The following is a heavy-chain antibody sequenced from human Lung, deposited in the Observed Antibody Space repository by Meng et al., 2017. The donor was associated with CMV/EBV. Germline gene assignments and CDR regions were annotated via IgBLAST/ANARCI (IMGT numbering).Heavy chain of an antibody. CDR1: GFTFSSYW. D-gene: IGHD3-22*01. CDR2: IKQDGSEK. CDR3: AREADSSGLDY. V-gene: IGHV3-7*01. J-gene: IGHJ4*02. Sequence: GGSLRLXXAASGFTFSSYWMSWVRQAPGKGLEWVANIKQDGSEKYYVDSGKGRFTISRDNAKNSLYLQMNSLGAEDTDVYYCAREADSSGLDYWGQGTLVTVSS.